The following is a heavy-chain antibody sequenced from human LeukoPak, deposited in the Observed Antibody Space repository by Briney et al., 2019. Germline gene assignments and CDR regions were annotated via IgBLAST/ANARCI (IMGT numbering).Heavy chain of an antibody. D-gene: IGHD3-16*01. J-gene: IGHJ4*02. CDR2: ISYDGSNK. Sequence: GGSLRPSCAASGFTFSSYAMHWVRQAPGKGLEWVAVISYDGSNKYYADSVKGRFTISRDNSKNTLYLQMNSLRAEDTAVYYCARDHIMITLGGVINWGQGTLVTVSS. CDR1: GFTFSSYA. CDR3: ARDHIMITLGGVIN. V-gene: IGHV3-30*04.